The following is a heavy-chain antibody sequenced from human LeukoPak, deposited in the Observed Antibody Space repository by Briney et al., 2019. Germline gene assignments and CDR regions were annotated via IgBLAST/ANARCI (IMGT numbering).Heavy chain of an antibody. Sequence: GGSLRLSCTASGFTFGDYAMSWVRQAPGKGLEWVGFIRSKAYGGTTEYAASVKGRFTISRDDSKSIAYLQMNSLKTEDTAVYYCTRDRSLTYFDYWGQGTLVTVSS. D-gene: IGHD2-15*01. CDR1: GFTFGDYA. CDR2: IRSKAYGGTT. J-gene: IGHJ4*02. V-gene: IGHV3-49*04. CDR3: TRDRSLTYFDY.